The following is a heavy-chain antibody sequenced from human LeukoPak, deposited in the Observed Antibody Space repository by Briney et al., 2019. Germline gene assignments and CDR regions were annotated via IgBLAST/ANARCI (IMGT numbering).Heavy chain of an antibody. CDR1: GFSLSSFQ. J-gene: IGHJ5*01. V-gene: IGHV3-48*03. Sequence: GGSLRLSCAASGFSLSSFQMNWVRQAPGKGLEWISYISDSGTTEYYADSVKGRFTISRDNAKNSLYLQMDSLTGEDTALYYCARDGTTNRYNWFDSWGQGTLVTVSS. CDR3: ARDGTTNRYNWFDS. D-gene: IGHD2-8*01. CDR2: ISDSGTTE.